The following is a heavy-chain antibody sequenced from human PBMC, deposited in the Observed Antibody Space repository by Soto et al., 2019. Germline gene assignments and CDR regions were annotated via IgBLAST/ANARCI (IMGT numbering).Heavy chain of an antibody. Sequence: VGSLRLSCAASGFTFSSHSINWVRQAPGKGLEWVSYISGSGATKYYADSVKGRFTISRDNARNSLYLQMSSLSDEDTAVYYCARAIRGFSYVVDYWGQGTLVTVSS. J-gene: IGHJ4*02. CDR3: ARAIRGFSYVVDY. CDR1: GFTFSSHS. V-gene: IGHV3-48*02. D-gene: IGHD5-18*01. CDR2: ISGSGATK.